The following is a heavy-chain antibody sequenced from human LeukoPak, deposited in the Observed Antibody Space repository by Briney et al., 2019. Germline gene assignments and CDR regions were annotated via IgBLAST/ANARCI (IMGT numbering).Heavy chain of an antibody. CDR2: ISSTTNYI. D-gene: IGHD2-2*01. J-gene: IGHJ4*02. CDR1: GFPLSGYS. V-gene: IGHV3-21*01. Sequence: PGGSLRLSCAASGFPLSGYSMNWVRQAPGKGLEWVSSISSTTNYIYYADSVKGRFTISRDNDKNSLYLQMNSLRAEDTAVYYYARVGYCSSSTCRNYFDYWGQGTLATVSS. CDR3: ARVGYCSSSTCRNYFDY.